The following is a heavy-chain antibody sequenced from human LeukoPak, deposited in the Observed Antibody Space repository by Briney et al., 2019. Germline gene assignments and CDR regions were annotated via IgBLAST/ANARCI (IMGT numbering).Heavy chain of an antibody. CDR1: GFTFSDYY. D-gene: IGHD3-22*01. J-gene: IGHJ4*02. CDR2: ISGSGGST. Sequence: PGGSLRLSCAASGFTFSDYYMSWVRQAPGKGLEWVSAISGSGGSTYYADSVKGRFTISRDNSKNTLYLQMNSLRAEDTAVYYCAKAHYYDSKFDYWGQGTLVTVSS. V-gene: IGHV3-23*01. CDR3: AKAHYYDSKFDY.